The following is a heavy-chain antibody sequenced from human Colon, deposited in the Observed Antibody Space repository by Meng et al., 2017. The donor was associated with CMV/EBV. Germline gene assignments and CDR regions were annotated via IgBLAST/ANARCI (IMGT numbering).Heavy chain of an antibody. V-gene: IGHV3-66*02. CDR1: GFTVSDNY. D-gene: IGHD7-27*01. Sequence: GGSRRLSCAASGFTVSDNYMSWVRQAPGKGLEWVSVIYSDDSIYYADSVKGRFTISRDNSKNTLYLQMNSLRAEDTAVYYCSRDQTGEVVDTFDIWGQGTTVTVSS. J-gene: IGHJ3*02. CDR3: SRDQTGEVVDTFDI. CDR2: IYSDDSI.